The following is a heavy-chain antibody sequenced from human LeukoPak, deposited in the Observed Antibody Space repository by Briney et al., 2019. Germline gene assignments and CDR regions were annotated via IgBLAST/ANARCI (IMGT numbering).Heavy chain of an antibody. CDR2: MNPNSGNT. CDR1: GYTFTSYD. D-gene: IGHD6-13*01. Sequence: ASVKVSCKASGYTFTSYDINWVRHATGQGLEWMGWMNPNSGNTGYAQKFQGRVTMTRNTSISTAYMELSSLRSEDTAVYYCARPGEYSSSWSEYFQHWGQGTLVTVSS. V-gene: IGHV1-8*01. CDR3: ARPGEYSSSWSEYFQH. J-gene: IGHJ1*01.